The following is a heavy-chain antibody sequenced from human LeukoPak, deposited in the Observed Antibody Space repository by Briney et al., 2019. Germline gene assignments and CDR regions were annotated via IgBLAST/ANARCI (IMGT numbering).Heavy chain of an antibody. CDR3: ARDSPSGYYYVVAFDI. CDR1: GGSISSYY. J-gene: IGHJ3*02. D-gene: IGHD3-22*01. V-gene: IGHV4-4*07. Sequence: SETLSLTCTVSGGSISSYYWSWIRQPAGKGLEWIGRIYTSGSTNYNPSLKSRVTMSVDTSKNQFSLKLSSVTAADTAVYYCARDSPSGYYYVVAFDIWGQGTMVTVSS. CDR2: IYTSGST.